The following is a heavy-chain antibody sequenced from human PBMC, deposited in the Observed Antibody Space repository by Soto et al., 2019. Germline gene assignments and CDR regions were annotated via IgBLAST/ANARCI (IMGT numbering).Heavy chain of an antibody. V-gene: IGHV2-5*02. CDR2: IYWDDDK. D-gene: IGHD3-22*01. CDR3: ARQYYYDSSGYYPNNWFDP. J-gene: IGHJ5*02. Sequence: HITLKESGPTLVKPTQTLTLTCTFSGFSLSTSGVGVGWIRQPPGKALEWLALIYWDDDKRYSPSLKSRLTITKDTSNNQVVLTMTNMDPVDTATYYCARQYYYDSSGYYPNNWFDPWGQGTLVTVSS. CDR1: GFSLSTSGVG.